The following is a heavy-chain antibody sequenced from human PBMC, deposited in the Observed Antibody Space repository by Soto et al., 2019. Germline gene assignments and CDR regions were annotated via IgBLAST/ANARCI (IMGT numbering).Heavy chain of an antibody. CDR2: INSDGSST. CDR1: GFTVCSYW. V-gene: IGHV3-74*01. Sequence: HWGSPRLCCAACGFTVCSYWMHGVRQDPGKGLVWVSRINSDGSSTSYADSVKGRFTISRDNAKNTLYLQMNSLRAEDTAVYYCARGGTGSYIYYYYYGMDVWGQGTTVTVSS. J-gene: IGHJ6*02. CDR3: ARGGTGSYIYYYYYGMDV. D-gene: IGHD1-26*01.